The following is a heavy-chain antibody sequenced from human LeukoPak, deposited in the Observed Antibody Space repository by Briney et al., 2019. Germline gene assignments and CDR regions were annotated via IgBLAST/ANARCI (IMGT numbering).Heavy chain of an antibody. CDR3: ARGRSSYRMDV. CDR1: GGSISSYY. V-gene: IGHV4-4*07. J-gene: IGHJ6*04. CDR2: MYTSGST. D-gene: IGHD6-13*01. Sequence: PSETLSLTCTVSGGSISSYYWSWIRQPAGKGLEWIGRMYTSGSTNYNPSLKSRATMSVDTSKNQFSLKLSSVTAADTAVYYCARGRSSYRMDVWGKGTTVTISS.